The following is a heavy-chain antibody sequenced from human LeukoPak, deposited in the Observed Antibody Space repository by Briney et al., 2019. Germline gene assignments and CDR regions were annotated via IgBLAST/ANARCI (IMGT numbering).Heavy chain of an antibody. J-gene: IGHJ6*03. CDR1: GFTFSSYS. CDR2: TSSSSSYI. D-gene: IGHD6-19*01. Sequence: GGSLRLSCAASGFTFSSYSMNWVRQAPGKGLEWVSSTSSSSSYIYYADSVKGRFTISRDNAKNSLYLQMNSLRAEDTAVYYCARGAGPYYYHYMDVWGKGTTVTVSS. V-gene: IGHV3-21*01. CDR3: ARGAGPYYYHYMDV.